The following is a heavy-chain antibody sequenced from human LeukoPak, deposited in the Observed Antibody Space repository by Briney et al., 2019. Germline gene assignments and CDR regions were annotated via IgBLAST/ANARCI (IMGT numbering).Heavy chain of an antibody. CDR3: ARVRYSSRFDY. J-gene: IGHJ4*02. Sequence: SETLSLTCTVSGGSISSYYWSWIRQPPGKGLEWIGYIYYSGSTNYNPSLKSRVTISVDTSKNQFSLKPSSVTAADTAVYYCARVRYSSRFDYWGQGTLVTVSS. V-gene: IGHV4-59*01. CDR2: IYYSGST. D-gene: IGHD6-13*01. CDR1: GGSISSYY.